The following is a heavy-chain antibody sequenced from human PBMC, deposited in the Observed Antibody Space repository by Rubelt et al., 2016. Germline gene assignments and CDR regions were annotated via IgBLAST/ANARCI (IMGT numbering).Heavy chain of an antibody. CDR3: AKGVWELLGGIDY. D-gene: IGHD1-26*01. Sequence: GSLRLSCAASGFTFSTYSMNWVRQAPGKGLEWVSYITSSSSTIYYADSVKGRFTISRDNAKNSLYLQMNSLRAEDTALYYCAKGVWELLGGIDYWGQGTLVTVSS. J-gene: IGHJ4*02. CDR1: GFTFSTYS. CDR2: ITSSSSTI. V-gene: IGHV3-48*04.